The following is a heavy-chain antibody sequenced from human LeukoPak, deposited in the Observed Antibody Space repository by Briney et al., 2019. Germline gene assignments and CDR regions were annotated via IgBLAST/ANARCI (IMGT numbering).Heavy chain of an antibody. V-gene: IGHV3-30-3*01. J-gene: IGHJ3*02. D-gene: IGHD3-22*01. CDR2: ISYDGSNK. CDR3: AREDRTYYYDSSGYHGNAFDI. CDR1: GFTFSSYA. Sequence: GGSLRLSCAASGFTFSSYAMHWVRQAPGKGLEWVAVISYDGSNKYYADSVKGRFTISRDNSKNTLYLQMNSLRAEDTAVYYCAREDRTYYYDSSGYHGNAFDIWGQGTMVTVSS.